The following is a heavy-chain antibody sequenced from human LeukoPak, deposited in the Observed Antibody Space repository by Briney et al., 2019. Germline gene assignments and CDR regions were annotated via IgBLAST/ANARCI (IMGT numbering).Heavy chain of an antibody. CDR3: ARGGNDILTGYYNYGMDV. J-gene: IGHJ6*02. Sequence: AWETLSLTCTVSGGSISSYYWIWIRQPPGKGLEWIGYIYYSGSTNYNPSLKSRVTISVDTSKNQFSLKLSSVTAADTAVYYCARGGNDILTGYYNYGMDVWGQGTTVTVSS. CDR2: IYYSGST. CDR1: GGSISSYY. D-gene: IGHD3-9*01. V-gene: IGHV4-59*01.